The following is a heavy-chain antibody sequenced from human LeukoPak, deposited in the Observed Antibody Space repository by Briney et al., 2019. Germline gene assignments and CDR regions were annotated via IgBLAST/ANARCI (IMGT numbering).Heavy chain of an antibody. CDR1: GGSFSGYY. CDR3: ARGGRGYCSSNSCYYTRNWFDP. J-gene: IGHJ5*02. D-gene: IGHD2-2*01. Sequence: SETLSLTCAVYGGSFSGYYWSWIRQPPGKGLEWIGEINHSGSTNYNPSLKSRVTISVDTSKNQFSLKLSSVTAADTAVYYCARGGRGYCSSNSCYYTRNWFDPWGQGTLVTVSS. CDR2: INHSGST. V-gene: IGHV4-34*01.